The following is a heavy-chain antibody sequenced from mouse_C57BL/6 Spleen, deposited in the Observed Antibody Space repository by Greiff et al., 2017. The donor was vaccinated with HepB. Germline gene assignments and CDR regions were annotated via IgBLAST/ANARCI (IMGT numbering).Heavy chain of an antibody. V-gene: IGHV1-55*01. Sequence: VQLQQPGAELVKPGASVKMSCEASGYTFTSYWITWVKQRPGHGLEWIGDIYPGSGSTNYNEKFKRKATLTVDTSSSTAHMPLSSLTSEDSAVYYRARISYYYGSSHAMDDWGQGASVTVSS. CDR1: GYTFTSYW. J-gene: IGHJ4*01. D-gene: IGHD1-1*01. CDR2: IYPGSGST. CDR3: ARISYYYGSSHAMDD.